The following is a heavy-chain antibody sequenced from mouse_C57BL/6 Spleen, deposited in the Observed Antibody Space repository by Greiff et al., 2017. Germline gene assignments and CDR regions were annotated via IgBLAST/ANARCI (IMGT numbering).Heavy chain of an antibody. V-gene: IGHV1-81*01. Sequence: QVQLKQSGAELARPGASVKLSCKASGYTFTSYGISWVKQRTGQGLEWIGEIYPRSGNTYYNEKFKGKATLTADKSSSTAYMGLRSLTSEDSAVYFCARYYDGYPSMDYWGQGTSVTVSS. D-gene: IGHD2-3*01. CDR2: IYPRSGNT. J-gene: IGHJ4*01. CDR3: ARYYDGYPSMDY. CDR1: GYTFTSYG.